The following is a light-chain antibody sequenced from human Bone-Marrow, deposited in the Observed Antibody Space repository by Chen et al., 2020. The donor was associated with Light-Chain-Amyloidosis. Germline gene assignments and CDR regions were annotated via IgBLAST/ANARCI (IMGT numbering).Light chain of an antibody. Sequence: QSALTQPPSASGTPGQSINISCTGTSSDVGAYNYDSWYQQHPGKAPKLMIYEVNKRPSGVPDRFSGCKDGNTAPLTASCLHAEDEADYYCTSYAGGHNLPVFGVGTSLTVL. J-gene: IGLJ2*01. CDR3: TSYAGGHNLPV. CDR1: SSDVGAYNY. V-gene: IGLV2-8*01. CDR2: EVN.